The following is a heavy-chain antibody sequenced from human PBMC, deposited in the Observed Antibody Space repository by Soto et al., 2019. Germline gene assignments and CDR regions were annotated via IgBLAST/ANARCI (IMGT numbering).Heavy chain of an antibody. CDR3: AKQHIVLMVYAPDY. CDR1: GFTFSSYA. J-gene: IGHJ4*02. CDR2: ISGSGGST. V-gene: IGHV3-23*01. Sequence: GGSLRLSCAASGFTFSSYAMSWVRQAPGKGLEWVSAISGSGGSTYYADSVKGRFTISRDNSKNTLYLQMNSLRAEDTAVYYCAKQHIVLMVYAPDYWGQGTLVTVSS. D-gene: IGHD2-8*01.